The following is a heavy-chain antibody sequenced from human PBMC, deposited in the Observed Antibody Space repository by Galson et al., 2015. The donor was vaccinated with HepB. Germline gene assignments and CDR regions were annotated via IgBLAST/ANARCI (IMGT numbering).Heavy chain of an antibody. Sequence: SLTCTVSGGSISSSSYYWGWIRQSQGKGLEWIGSIFYSGNTHYNPSLKSRVTISVDTSNNQFSLKLSSVTAADTAVCYCARHPYTCGWLYWYFDLWGRGTLVTVS. J-gene: IGHJ2*01. CDR2: IFYSGNT. V-gene: IGHV4-39*01. CDR3: ARHPYTCGWLYWYFDL. CDR1: GGSISSSSYY. D-gene: IGHD6-19*01.